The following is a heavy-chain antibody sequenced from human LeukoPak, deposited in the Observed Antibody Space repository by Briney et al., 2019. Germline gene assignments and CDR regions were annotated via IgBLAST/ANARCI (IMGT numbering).Heavy chain of an antibody. J-gene: IGHJ4*02. CDR1: GYTFTSYG. CDR2: ISAYNGNT. D-gene: IGHD1-1*01. V-gene: IGHV1-18*01. Sequence: ASVKVSCKASGYTFTSYGISWVRQAPGQGLEWMGWISAYNGNTTYAQKLQGRVTMTTDTSTSTAYMELRSLRSDDTAVYYCARVSITWNDSDYWGQGTLVTVSS. CDR3: ARVSITWNDSDY.